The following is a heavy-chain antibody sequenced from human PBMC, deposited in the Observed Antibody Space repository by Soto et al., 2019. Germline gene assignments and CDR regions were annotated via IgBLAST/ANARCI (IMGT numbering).Heavy chain of an antibody. CDR2: IYYSGST. D-gene: IGHD3-10*01. J-gene: IGHJ5*02. Sequence: PSETLSLTCTVSGGSISSYYWSWIRQPPGKGLEWIGYIYYSGSTNYNPSLKSRVTISVDTSKNQFSLKLSSVTAADTAVYYCARSLRGYWFDPWRQGTLVTVSS. CDR1: GGSISSYY. CDR3: ARSLRGYWFDP. V-gene: IGHV4-59*01.